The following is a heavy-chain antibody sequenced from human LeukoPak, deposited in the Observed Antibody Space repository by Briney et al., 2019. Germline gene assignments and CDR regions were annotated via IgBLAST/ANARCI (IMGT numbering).Heavy chain of an antibody. CDR3: ALLLGEFPSAGDY. J-gene: IGHJ4*02. Sequence: GGSLRLSCAASGFAFSSYAMHWVRQAPGKGLEYVSSLSINGGTTYHANSVRGRFTISRDNSKNTLYLQMGSLRPEDMAVYYCALLLGEFPSAGDYWGQGTLVTVSS. D-gene: IGHD3-16*01. CDR1: GFAFSSYA. V-gene: IGHV3-64*01. CDR2: LSINGGTT.